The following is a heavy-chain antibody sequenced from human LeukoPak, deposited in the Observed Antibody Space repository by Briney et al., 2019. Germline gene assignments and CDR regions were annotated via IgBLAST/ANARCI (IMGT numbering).Heavy chain of an antibody. Sequence: GGSLRLSCAASGFTFSNFAMHWVRQAPGKGLEWVAVISYDGSSKYYADSVKGRFTISRDNSKNTLYLQMNSLRAEDTAVYYCAKDLNKESYYYDSSGPAWDAFDIWGQGTMVTVSS. CDR2: ISYDGSSK. J-gene: IGHJ3*02. CDR1: GFTFSNFA. D-gene: IGHD3-22*01. CDR3: AKDLNKESYYYDSSGPAWDAFDI. V-gene: IGHV3-30-3*01.